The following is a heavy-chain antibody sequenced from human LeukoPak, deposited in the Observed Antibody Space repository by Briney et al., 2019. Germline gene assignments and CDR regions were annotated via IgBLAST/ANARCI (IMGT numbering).Heavy chain of an antibody. D-gene: IGHD6-19*01. J-gene: IGHJ4*02. V-gene: IGHV5-51*01. CDR1: GYSFTSYW. CDR3: ARHGKYSSGSHYFDD. Sequence: RGEPLKISCKASGYSFTSYWIAWVRQMPGKGLEWMGINRPLDSEVRSSPSFQGQVTISVDKSSSTAYLQWSRLKASDTAVYYCARHGKYSSGSHYFDDWGQGILVTV. CDR2: NRPLDSEV.